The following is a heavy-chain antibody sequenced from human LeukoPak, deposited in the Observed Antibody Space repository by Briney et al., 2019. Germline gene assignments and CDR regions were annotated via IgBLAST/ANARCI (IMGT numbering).Heavy chain of an antibody. D-gene: IGHD3-22*01. CDR3: ARGPYYYDSSGLQGPFDP. CDR2: INPNSGGT. Sequence: ASVKVSCKASGYTFTGYYMHWVRQAPGQGLEWMGWINPNSGGTNYAQKFQGRVTMTRDTSISTAYMELSRLRSDDTAVYYCARGPYYYDSSGLQGPFDPWGQGTLVTVS. CDR1: GYTFTGYY. J-gene: IGHJ5*02. V-gene: IGHV1-2*02.